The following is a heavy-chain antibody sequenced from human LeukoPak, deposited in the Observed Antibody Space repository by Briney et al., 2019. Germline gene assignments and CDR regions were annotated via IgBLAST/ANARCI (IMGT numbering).Heavy chain of an antibody. CDR3: AKDQAGYSYGLFDY. Sequence: GGSLRLSCAASGFSFSTYDMHWVRQAPGKGLEWVALVRYDGSNKYYADSVKGRFTISRDNSKNTLYLQMNSLRADDTAVYYCAKDQAGYSYGLFDYWGQGALVTVSS. CDR1: GFSFSTYD. J-gene: IGHJ4*02. D-gene: IGHD5-18*01. V-gene: IGHV3-30-3*01. CDR2: VRYDGSNK.